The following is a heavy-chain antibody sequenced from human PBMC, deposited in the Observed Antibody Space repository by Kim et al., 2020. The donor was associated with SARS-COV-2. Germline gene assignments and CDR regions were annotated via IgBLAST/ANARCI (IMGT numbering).Heavy chain of an antibody. D-gene: IGHD5-12*01. J-gene: IGHJ6*02. V-gene: IGHV1-69*13. CDR1: GGTFSSYA. CDR3: ARRGDIVATIIYYGMDV. CDR2: IIPIFDTA. Sequence: SVKVSCKASGGTFSSYAISWVRQAPGQGLEWMGGIIPIFDTANYAQKFQGRVTITADESTSTAYMELSSLRSEDTAVYYCARRGDIVATIIYYGMDVWGQGTTVTVSS.